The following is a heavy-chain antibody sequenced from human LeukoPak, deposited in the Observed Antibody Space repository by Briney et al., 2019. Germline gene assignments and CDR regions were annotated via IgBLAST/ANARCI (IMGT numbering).Heavy chain of an antibody. Sequence: PGGSLRLSCAASGFTFSSYCMNWVRQAPGKGLEWVSFISTSSSYIHYADSVKGRFTISRDNARNSLYLQMNSLRAEDTAVYYCARDGSSGYYHDYWGQGTLVTVSS. V-gene: IGHV3-21*01. CDR3: ARDGSSGYYHDY. CDR2: ISTSSSYI. CDR1: GFTFSSYC. J-gene: IGHJ4*02. D-gene: IGHD3-22*01.